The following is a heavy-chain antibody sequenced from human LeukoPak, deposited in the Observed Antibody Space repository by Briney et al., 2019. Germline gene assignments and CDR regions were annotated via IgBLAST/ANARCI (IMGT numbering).Heavy chain of an antibody. CDR1: GYTFTSYG. J-gene: IGHJ4*02. V-gene: IGHV1-18*01. Sequence: ASVKVSCKASGYTFTSYGISWVRQAPGQGLEWMGWISAYNGNTNYAQKLQGRVTITRNTSISTAYMELSSLRSEDTAVYYCARSLRGDQPLPSYYWGQGTLVTVSS. CDR2: ISAYNGNT. CDR3: ARSLRGDQPLPSYY. D-gene: IGHD3-16*01.